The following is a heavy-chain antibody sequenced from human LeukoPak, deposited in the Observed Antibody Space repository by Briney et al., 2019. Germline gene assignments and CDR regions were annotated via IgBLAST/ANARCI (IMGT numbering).Heavy chain of an antibody. J-gene: IGHJ6*03. Sequence: SGGSLRLSCAVPTFTFSRYWMTWVRQAPGKGLEWVSTISGSGGETYYADSVKARFTISRDNSKNTVYLQMNSLRGEDTAVYYCAKGRGGNYMDVWGKGTTVTVSS. D-gene: IGHD3-10*01. CDR2: ISGSGGET. V-gene: IGHV3-23*01. CDR1: TFTFSRYW. CDR3: AKGRGGNYMDV.